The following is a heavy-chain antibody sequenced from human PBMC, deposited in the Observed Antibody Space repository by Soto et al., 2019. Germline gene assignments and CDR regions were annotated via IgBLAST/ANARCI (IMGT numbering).Heavy chain of an antibody. CDR3: AKNGQPPYYYYGLDV. D-gene: IGHD2-8*01. J-gene: IGHJ6*01. V-gene: IGHV1-18*01. CDR1: GHTFTRYG. CDR2: ISGYNGDT. Sequence: QGHLVQSGAEVKKPGASVKVSCKASGHTFTRYGISWVRQAPGQGLEWMGWISGYNGDTNYAQNLQDRVTMTIDTSTNTAYMELRSLTSDDTAVYYCAKNGQPPYYYYGLDVW.